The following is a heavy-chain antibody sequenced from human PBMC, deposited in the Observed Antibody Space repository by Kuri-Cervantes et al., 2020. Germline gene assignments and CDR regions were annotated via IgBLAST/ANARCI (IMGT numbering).Heavy chain of an antibody. Sequence: ETLSLTCTVSGGSISSYYWSWIRQPPGKGLEWVANIKQDGSEKYYVDSVKGRFTISRDNAKNSLYLQMNSLRAEDTAVYYCARYYNFWSGYRYYYYYMDVWGKGTTVTVSS. D-gene: IGHD3-3*01. V-gene: IGHV3-7*01. CDR2: IKQDGSEK. CDR3: ARYYNFWSGYRYYYYYMDV. J-gene: IGHJ6*03. CDR1: GGSISSYY.